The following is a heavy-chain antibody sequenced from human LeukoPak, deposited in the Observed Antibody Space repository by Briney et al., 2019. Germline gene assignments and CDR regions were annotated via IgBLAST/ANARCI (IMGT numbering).Heavy chain of an antibody. V-gene: IGHV4-4*07. CDR2: IYTSGRT. D-gene: IGHD1-26*01. CDR1: GGSITGDY. Sequence: PSETLSLTCTVSGGSITGDYRSWIRQPAGTGLEWIGRIYTSGRTTYNPSLKSLVTISLNKSKNKFSLKLTAVTAADTALYFCARAGGGTYYFDFWGQGTLVTVSS. J-gene: IGHJ4*02. CDR3: ARAGGGTYYFDF.